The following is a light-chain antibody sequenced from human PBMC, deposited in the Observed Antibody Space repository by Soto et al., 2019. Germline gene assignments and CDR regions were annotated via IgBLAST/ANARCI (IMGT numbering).Light chain of an antibody. J-gene: IGLJ1*01. CDR1: SSDIGAYNY. Sequence: QSMLTQPRSAPGSPGQSVTISCTGTSSDIGAYNYVSWYQQHPGKAPKLMIYEVSKRPSGVPDRFSGSKSGNTASLTVSGLQTEDEADYYCCSYAGSPPYVFGTGTTVTVL. CDR3: CSYAGSPPYV. CDR2: EVS. V-gene: IGLV2-8*01.